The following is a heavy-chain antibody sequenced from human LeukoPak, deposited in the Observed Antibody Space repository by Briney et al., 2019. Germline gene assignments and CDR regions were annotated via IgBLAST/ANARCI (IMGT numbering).Heavy chain of an antibody. Sequence: PGGSLRLSCAASGFTFSSYGMHWVRQAPGKGLEWVAFIRYDGSNKYYADSVKGRFTISRDNSKNTLYLQMNSLRAEDTAVYYCAKFYEYCSSTSCTGYFEYWGQGTLVTFSS. CDR3: AKFYEYCSSTSCTGYFEY. CDR1: GFTFSSYG. J-gene: IGHJ4*02. CDR2: IRYDGSNK. V-gene: IGHV3-30*02. D-gene: IGHD2-2*01.